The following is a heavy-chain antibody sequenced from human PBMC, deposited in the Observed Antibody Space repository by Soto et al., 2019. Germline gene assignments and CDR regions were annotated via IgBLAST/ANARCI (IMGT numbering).Heavy chain of an antibody. V-gene: IGHV1-3*01. CDR1: GYPFTSYA. CDR3: ARDGYNEGDAFDI. Sequence: GSVKVSFKACGYPFTSYAMHLVRQAPGQRLEWMGWINAGNGNTKYSQKFQGRVTITRDTSASTAYMELSSLRSEDTAVYYCARDGYNEGDAFDIWGQGTLVTVSS. J-gene: IGHJ3*02. D-gene: IGHD5-12*01. CDR2: INAGNGNT.